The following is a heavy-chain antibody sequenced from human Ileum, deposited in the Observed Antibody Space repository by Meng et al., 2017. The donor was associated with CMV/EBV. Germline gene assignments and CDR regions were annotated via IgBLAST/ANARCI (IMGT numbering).Heavy chain of an antibody. V-gene: IGHV3-30*02. CDR2: IRNDESNQ. Sequence: GESPKISCAASGFTFRSYGMHWVRQAPGKGLEWVAFIRNDESNQYYADSVKGRFTISRDISKNTLYLQMNSLRVEDTAVYYCAKDHPVFDCWGQGTLVTVSS. CDR3: AKDHPVFDC. CDR1: GFTFRSYG. J-gene: IGHJ4*02.